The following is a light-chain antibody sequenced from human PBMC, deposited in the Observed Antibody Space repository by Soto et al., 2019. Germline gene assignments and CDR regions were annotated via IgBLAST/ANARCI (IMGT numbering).Light chain of an antibody. CDR1: SSDVGGYNY. CDR3: SSYSSSGTLV. Sequence: QSALTQPASVSGSPGQSITISCTGTSSDVGGYNYVSWYQQHPGKAPKLMIYDVSNQPSGVSNRFSGSKSGNTASLTISGLQAEDEADYYCSSYSSSGTLVFGTGTKLTVL. CDR2: DVS. V-gene: IGLV2-14*01. J-gene: IGLJ1*01.